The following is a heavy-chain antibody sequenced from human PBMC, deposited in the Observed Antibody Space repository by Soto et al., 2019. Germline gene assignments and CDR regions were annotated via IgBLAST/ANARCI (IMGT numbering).Heavy chain of an antibody. J-gene: IGHJ4*02. Sequence: QLQLQESGPGQVRPSETLSLTCIVSGVSVRSYTWSWVRQPANKGLEWIGRVFSSVSATYNPSLKSRVSISMDTPENRISLKLDSVTAADAGVYFCARDGMTTGDTWGPGTLVTVPS. V-gene: IGHV4-4*07. CDR3: ARDGMTTGDT. D-gene: IGHD2-21*02. CDR2: VFSSVSA. CDR1: GVSVRSYT.